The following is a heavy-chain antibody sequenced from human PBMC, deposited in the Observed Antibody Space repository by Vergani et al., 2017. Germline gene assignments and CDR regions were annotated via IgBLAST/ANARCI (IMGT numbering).Heavy chain of an antibody. J-gene: IGHJ4*02. V-gene: IGHV4-59*01. D-gene: IGHD1-26*01. CDR3: ARAQGWELLGDYFDY. Sequence: QVQLQESGPGLVKPWETLSLPCTVPGGPISSYSWSWFRQPPGKGLEWIGYIYYSGSTNYNPSLKSRVTISVDTSKNQFSLKLSSVTAADTAVYYCARAQGWELLGDYFDYWGQGTLVTVSS. CDR2: IYYSGST. CDR1: GGPISSYS.